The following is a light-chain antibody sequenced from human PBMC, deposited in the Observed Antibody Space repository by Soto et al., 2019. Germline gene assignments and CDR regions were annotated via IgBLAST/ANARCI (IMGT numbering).Light chain of an antibody. CDR3: QQYDSSFPA. J-gene: IGKJ1*01. V-gene: IGKV3-20*01. CDR2: GAS. Sequence: EIVLTQSPGSLSLSPGERATLSCRASQSISSNKLAWYQHNPGQAPRLLIYGASSRATGIPDRFSSSGSGTDFTLTISRLEPEDFVLYYCQQYDSSFPAFGQGTKVEI. CDR1: QSISSNK.